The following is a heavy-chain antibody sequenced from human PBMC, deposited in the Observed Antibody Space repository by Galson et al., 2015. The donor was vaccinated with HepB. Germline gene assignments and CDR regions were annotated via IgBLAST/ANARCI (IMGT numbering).Heavy chain of an antibody. V-gene: IGHV1-18*01. D-gene: IGHD3-22*01. CDR2: ISAYNGNT. CDR1: GYTFTSYG. CDR3: ARSGATYYDSSGSLPDY. J-gene: IGHJ4*02. Sequence: SVKVSCKASGYTFTSYGISWVRQAPGQGLEWMGWISAYNGNTNYAQKLQGRVTMTTDTSTSTAYMELRSLRSDDTAVYYCARSGATYYDSSGSLPDYWGQGTLVTVSS.